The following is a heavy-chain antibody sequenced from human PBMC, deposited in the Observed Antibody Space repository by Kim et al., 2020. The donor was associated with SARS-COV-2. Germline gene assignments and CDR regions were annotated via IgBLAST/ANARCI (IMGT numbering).Heavy chain of an antibody. V-gene: IGHV1-46*01. D-gene: IGHD3-3*01. CDR3: ARVLYDFWSGYYTGYFGAFDI. J-gene: IGHJ3*02. CDR1: GYTFTSYY. Sequence: ASVKVSCKASGYTFTSYYMHWVRQAPGQGLEWMGIINPSGGSTSYAQKFQGRVTMTRDTSTSTVYMELSSLRSEDTAVYYCARVLYDFWSGYYTGYFGAFDIWGQGTMVTVSS. CDR2: INPSGGST.